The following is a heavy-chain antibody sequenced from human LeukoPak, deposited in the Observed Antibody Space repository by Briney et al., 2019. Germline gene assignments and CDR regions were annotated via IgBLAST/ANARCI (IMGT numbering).Heavy chain of an antibody. CDR2: INHSGST. D-gene: IGHD3-16*01. Sequence: PSETLSLTCAVYGGSFSGYYWSWIRQPPGKGLEWIGEINHSGSTNYNPSLKSRVTISVDTSKNQFSLKLSSVTAADTAVYYCARNPEGRLRGRHFDYWGQGTLVTVSS. J-gene: IGHJ4*02. V-gene: IGHV4-34*01. CDR1: GGSFSGYY. CDR3: ARNPEGRLRGRHFDY.